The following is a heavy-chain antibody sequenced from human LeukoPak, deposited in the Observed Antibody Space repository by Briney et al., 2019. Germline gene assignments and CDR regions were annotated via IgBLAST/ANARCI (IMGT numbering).Heavy chain of an antibody. D-gene: IGHD7-27*01. CDR1: GYSFTSYY. J-gene: IGHJ5*02. Sequence: ASVKVSCKASGYSFTSYYMHWVRQASGQGLEWMGIINPSDSSTSYAQKFQGRVTMTRDTSTSTVYMELSSLRSEDTAVYYCARGGVAKLGPLDLWGQGTLVTVSS. V-gene: IGHV1-46*01. CDR2: INPSDSST. CDR3: ARGGVAKLGPLDL.